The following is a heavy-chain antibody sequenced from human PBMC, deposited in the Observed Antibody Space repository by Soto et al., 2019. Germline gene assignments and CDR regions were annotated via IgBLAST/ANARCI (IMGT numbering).Heavy chain of an antibody. CDR3: ARSAASFGGASYLGA. Sequence: PSETLSLTCGVHGGPFSGFFWSWIRQSPGKGLEWIGEFNPGGSTNYNPSLKSRLTISADRSTSQVSLRLTSVTAADAAVYFCARSAASFGGASYLGAWGQGTLVT. CDR2: FNPGGST. V-gene: IGHV4-34*01. D-gene: IGHD1-26*01. J-gene: IGHJ5*02. CDR1: GGPFSGFF.